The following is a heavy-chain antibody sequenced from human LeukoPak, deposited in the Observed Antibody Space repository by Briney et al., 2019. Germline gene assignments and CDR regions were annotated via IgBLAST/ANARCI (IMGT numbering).Heavy chain of an antibody. J-gene: IGHJ4*02. CDR2: MNTDGSTT. D-gene: IGHD2-2*01. Sequence: GGSLRLTCAASELTFSTYWMHWVRQAPAKGLVWVSRMNTDGSTTSYADSVKGRFTISRDNAQNTLYLQMNSLRVEDTAVYYCARVSSYCSSNSCPYDYWGRGTLVTVSS. CDR1: ELTFSTYW. V-gene: IGHV3-74*01. CDR3: ARVSSYCSSNSCPYDY.